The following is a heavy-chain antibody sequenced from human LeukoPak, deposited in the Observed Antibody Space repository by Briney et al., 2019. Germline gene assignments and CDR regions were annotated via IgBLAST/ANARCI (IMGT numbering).Heavy chain of an antibody. D-gene: IGHD6-6*01. CDR2: IYHSGST. CDR3: ARCRSPEGRWFDP. J-gene: IGHJ5*02. CDR1: GYSISSGYY. V-gene: IGHV4-38-2*01. Sequence: PSETLSLTCAVSGYSISSGYYWGWIRQPPGKGLEWIGSIYHSGSTYYNPSLKSRVTISVDTSKNQFSLKLSSVTAADTAVYYCARCRSPEGRWFDPWGQEPWSPSPQ.